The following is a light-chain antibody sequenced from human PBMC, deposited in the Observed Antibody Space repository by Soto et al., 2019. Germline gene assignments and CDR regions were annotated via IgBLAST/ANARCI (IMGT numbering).Light chain of an antibody. V-gene: IGKV1-5*03. CDR1: QSISSW. CDR2: KAS. Sequence: DIQMTQSPSTLSASVGDRVTITCRASQSISSWLAWYQQKPGKAPTLLIYKASSLESGVPSRFSGSGSGTEFTLTISSLQPDDFATHYCQQYNSYPLTFGGGTKVEIK. CDR3: QQYNSYPLT. J-gene: IGKJ4*01.